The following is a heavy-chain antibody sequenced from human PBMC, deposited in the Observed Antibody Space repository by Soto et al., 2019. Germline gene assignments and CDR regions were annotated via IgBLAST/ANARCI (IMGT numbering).Heavy chain of an antibody. CDR1: GFTFSNYA. Sequence: EVQLLESGGGLVQPGGSLRLSCAAPGFTFSNYAMNWVRQAPGKGREWVSVISGSGGSTYYEDCVKGRFTISRDNSKNTLYLQMNSLRGEDTAVYYCARRSSGWYFDYWGQGTLVTVS. D-gene: IGHD6-19*01. CDR3: ARRSSGWYFDY. J-gene: IGHJ4*02. CDR2: ISGSGGST. V-gene: IGHV3-23*01.